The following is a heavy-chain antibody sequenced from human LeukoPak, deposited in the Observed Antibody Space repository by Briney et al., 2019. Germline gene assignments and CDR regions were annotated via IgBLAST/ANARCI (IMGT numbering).Heavy chain of an antibody. Sequence: ASVKVSCKASGYTFTGYYIHWVRQAPGHGLEWMGWINPKTLGTNYAQKFRGRVTMTRDTSITTVYMELSSLRSDDTAVYYCARDSLSDDSSGYYDFWGRGALVTVST. D-gene: IGHD3-22*01. CDR3: ARDSLSDDSSGYYDF. V-gene: IGHV1-2*02. CDR1: GYTFTGYY. CDR2: INPKTLGT. J-gene: IGHJ4*02.